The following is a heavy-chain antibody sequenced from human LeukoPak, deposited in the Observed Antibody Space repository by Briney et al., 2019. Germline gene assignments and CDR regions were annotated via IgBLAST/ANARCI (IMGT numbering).Heavy chain of an antibody. CDR3: AKDRLRGTLVANDY. Sequence: PGRSLRLSCAASGFTFSSYGMHWVRQAPGKGLEWVAVISYDGSNKYYADSVKGRFTISRDNSKNTLYLQMNSLRVEDTAVYYCAKDRLRGTLVANDYWGQGTLVTVSS. V-gene: IGHV3-30*18. D-gene: IGHD5-12*01. J-gene: IGHJ4*02. CDR2: ISYDGSNK. CDR1: GFTFSSYG.